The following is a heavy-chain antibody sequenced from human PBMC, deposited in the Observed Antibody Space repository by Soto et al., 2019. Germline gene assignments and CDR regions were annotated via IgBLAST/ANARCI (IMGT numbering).Heavy chain of an antibody. CDR3: TTSTADYDYSYYYGMDV. CDR2: IRSKANSYAT. J-gene: IGHJ6*02. D-gene: IGHD4-4*01. Sequence: WGSLRLSCAASGFTFSGSAMHWVRQASGKGLEWVGRIRSKANSYATAYAASVKGRFTISRDDSKNTAYLQMNSLKTEDTAVYYCTTSTADYDYSYYYGMDVWGQGTTVNVSS. CDR1: GFTFSGSA. V-gene: IGHV3-73*01.